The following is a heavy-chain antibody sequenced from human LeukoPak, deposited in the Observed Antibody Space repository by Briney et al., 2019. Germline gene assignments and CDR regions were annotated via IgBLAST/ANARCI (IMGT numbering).Heavy chain of an antibody. CDR1: GRSISGYY. Sequence: PSQTLSLTCTVSGRSISGYYWSWIRQPPGKGLEWIGYIHYSGSTSYQPSLNSRVTMSVDTSKNHFSLKLSSVTAADTAVYYCARFSGYGDYASWGQGTLVTVSS. V-gene: IGHV4-59*01. CDR2: IHYSGST. J-gene: IGHJ4*02. CDR3: ARFSGYGDYAS. D-gene: IGHD4-17*01.